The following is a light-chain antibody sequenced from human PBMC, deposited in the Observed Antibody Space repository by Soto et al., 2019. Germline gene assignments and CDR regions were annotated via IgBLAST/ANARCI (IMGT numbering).Light chain of an antibody. CDR2: TTT. J-gene: IGKJ1*01. CDR3: QQNSSAPTWT. Sequence: IELTQSQSSMSTSVGDTINLTCRSIQSVRSYLNWYQQKPGKAQDLLIYTTTSLQSEVPSRFSGSGSETHFTLTITSLQPEDFATYFCQQNSSAPTWTFGQGTMLEIK. V-gene: IGKV1-39*01. CDR1: QSVRSY.